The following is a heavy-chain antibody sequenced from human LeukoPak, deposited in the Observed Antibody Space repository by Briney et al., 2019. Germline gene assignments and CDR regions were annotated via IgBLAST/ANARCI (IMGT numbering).Heavy chain of an antibody. D-gene: IGHD2-2*01. J-gene: IGHJ4*02. CDR1: GGTFSSYD. CDR2: IMPMFGKT. Sequence: ASVKVSCKASGGTFSSYDISWVRQAPGQGLEWMGGIMPMFGKTNYAQKFQGRVTTTADKATSTAYMELSSLRSEDTAVYYCAGGRTDIVVVPATLRNYYFDYWGQGTLVTVSS. CDR3: AGGRTDIVVVPATLRNYYFDY. V-gene: IGHV1-69*06.